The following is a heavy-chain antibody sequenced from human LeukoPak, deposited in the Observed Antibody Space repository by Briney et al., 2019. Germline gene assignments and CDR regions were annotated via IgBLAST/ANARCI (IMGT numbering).Heavy chain of an antibody. CDR3: ARVCRGGSCYFGLDY. J-gene: IGHJ4*02. CDR2: IYYSGRT. Sequence: SETLSLTCTVSGGSISSYYWSWIRQPPGKGLEWIGYIYYSGRTNYNPSLKSRVTISVDTSKSQFSLKLISVTAADTAVYYCARVCRGGSCYFGLDYWGQGTLVTVSS. D-gene: IGHD2-15*01. CDR1: GGSISSYY. V-gene: IGHV4-59*01.